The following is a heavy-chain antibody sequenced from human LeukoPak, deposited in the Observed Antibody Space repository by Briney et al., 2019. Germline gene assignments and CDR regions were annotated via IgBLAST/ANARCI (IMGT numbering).Heavy chain of an antibody. J-gene: IGHJ5*02. D-gene: IGHD6-13*01. CDR2: IKYSGDT. Sequence: PSETLSLTCTVSGDSVSSDSYYWAWMRQPPGNGLEWIGAIKYSGDTFYNPSLKSRVTMYVDTSMNQFSLKLSSVTAADTAMYYCARSIAGDGPTHNWFGPWGQGALVTVSS. CDR3: ARSIAGDGPTHNWFGP. V-gene: IGHV4-39*01. CDR1: GDSVSSDSYY.